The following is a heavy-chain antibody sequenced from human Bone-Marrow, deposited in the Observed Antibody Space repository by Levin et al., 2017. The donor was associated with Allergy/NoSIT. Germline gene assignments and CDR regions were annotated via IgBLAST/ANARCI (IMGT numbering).Heavy chain of an antibody. Sequence: SETLSLTCTVSGDSINKDGYYWSWLRQHPGKGLEWIGYIYHTGSKFYNPSLESRVTLSKDTSKSQFSLSLSSVTAADPAVYYCARLEDFKYPYYGLDVWGQGTTVTVSS. V-gene: IGHV4-31*03. CDR1: GDSINKDGYY. J-gene: IGHJ6*02. CDR3: ARLEDFKYPYYGLDV. D-gene: IGHD2-2*01. CDR2: IYHTGSK.